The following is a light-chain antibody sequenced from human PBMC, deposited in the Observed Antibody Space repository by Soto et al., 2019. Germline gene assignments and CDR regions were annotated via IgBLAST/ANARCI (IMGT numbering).Light chain of an antibody. Sequence: AIQLTQSPSSLSASVGDRVTITCRASQGISSALAWYQQKPGRPPKLLIYDASILESGVPSRFSGSGSGTDFTLTISSLQPEDFATYYCQQFNFYPRTFGRGTKVEIK. CDR1: QGISSA. V-gene: IGKV1-13*02. CDR2: DAS. J-gene: IGKJ1*01. CDR3: QQFNFYPRT.